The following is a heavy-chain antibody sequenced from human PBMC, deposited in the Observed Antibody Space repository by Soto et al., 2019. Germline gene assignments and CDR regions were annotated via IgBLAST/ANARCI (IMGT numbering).Heavy chain of an antibody. Sequence: EVQLLESGGGLVQPGGSLRLSCAVSGFSFSSYAMSWVRQAPGTGLEWVAAISGSGGSTYYADSVKGRFTISRDNSKNTLYLQINSLRAEDTAVFYCAKGGSSTTPGGYYFYAMHVWGEGTTVTVSS. D-gene: IGHD2-2*01. CDR1: GFSFSSYA. V-gene: IGHV3-23*01. CDR2: ISGSGGST. J-gene: IGHJ6*04. CDR3: AKGGSSTTPGGYYFYAMHV.